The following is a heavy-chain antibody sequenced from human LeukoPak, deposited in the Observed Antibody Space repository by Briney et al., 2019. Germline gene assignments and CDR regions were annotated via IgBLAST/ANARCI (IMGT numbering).Heavy chain of an antibody. D-gene: IGHD1-1*01. Sequence: GGSLRLSCAASGFTFSSYSMNWVRQAPGKGLEWVSSISSSSSYIYYADSVKGRFTISRDNAKNSLYLQMNSPRAEDTAVYYCARDVERLAQMPYYFDYWGQGTLVTVSS. CDR3: ARDVERLAQMPYYFDY. CDR2: ISSSSSYI. J-gene: IGHJ4*02. V-gene: IGHV3-21*01. CDR1: GFTFSSYS.